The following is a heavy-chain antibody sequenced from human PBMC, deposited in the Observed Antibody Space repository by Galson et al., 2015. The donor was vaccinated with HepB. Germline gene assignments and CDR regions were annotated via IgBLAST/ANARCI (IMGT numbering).Heavy chain of an antibody. Sequence: SLRLSCAGSGFTFSGYWMSWVRQAPGKGLEWAANIKEDGSEKYYVDSVKGRFTISRDNGKNSMYLQMNSLRAEDTAVYYCVRDRAVSGGGDWFDPWGQGTLVTVSS. CDR2: IKEDGSEK. V-gene: IGHV3-7*01. CDR3: VRDRAVSGGGDWFDP. D-gene: IGHD2-15*01. CDR1: GFTFSGYW. J-gene: IGHJ5*02.